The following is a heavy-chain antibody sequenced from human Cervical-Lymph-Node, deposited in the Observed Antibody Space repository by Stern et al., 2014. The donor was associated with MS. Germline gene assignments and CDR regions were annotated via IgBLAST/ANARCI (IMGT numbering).Heavy chain of an antibody. V-gene: IGHV3-21*01. CDR1: GFTFSSYS. CDR3: ASGSTRYFDY. J-gene: IGHJ4*02. Sequence: EVHLVESGGGLVKPGGSLILSCAASGFTFSSYSMNWVRQAPGKGLEWVSSISSSSSYIYYADSVKGRFTISRDNAKNSLYLQMNSLRAEDTAVYYCASGSTRYFDYWGQGTLVTVSS. D-gene: IGHD1-26*01. CDR2: ISSSSSYI.